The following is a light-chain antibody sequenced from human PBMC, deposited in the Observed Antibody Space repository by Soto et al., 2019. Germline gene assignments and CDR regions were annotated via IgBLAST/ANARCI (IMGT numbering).Light chain of an antibody. Sequence: QSVLTQPPSASGSPGQSVTISCTGTKNDIGVYDFVSWYQHHPGKAPRLIIYEVVQRPSGVPDRFSGSKSGNTASLTVSVLQAADEADYFCKSYAGSNTYVFGSGTKVTVL. CDR3: KSYAGSNTYV. J-gene: IGLJ1*01. CDR2: EVV. V-gene: IGLV2-8*01. CDR1: KNDIGVYDF.